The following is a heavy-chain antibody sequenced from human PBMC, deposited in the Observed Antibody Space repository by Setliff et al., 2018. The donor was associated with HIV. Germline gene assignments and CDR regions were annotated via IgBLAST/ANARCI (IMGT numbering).Heavy chain of an antibody. Sequence: SGPTLVNPTQTLTLTCTFSGFSLTTNGVGVTWIRQPPGKPLEWLALIYWDDDKGYSPSLRNRLTITRDTSKNQVVLTMTNVDPVDTATYYCARSRRAPHYYDYWGQGALVTVSS. CDR1: GFSLTTNGVG. J-gene: IGHJ4*02. CDR2: IYWDDDK. CDR3: ARSRRAPHYYDY. V-gene: IGHV2-5*02.